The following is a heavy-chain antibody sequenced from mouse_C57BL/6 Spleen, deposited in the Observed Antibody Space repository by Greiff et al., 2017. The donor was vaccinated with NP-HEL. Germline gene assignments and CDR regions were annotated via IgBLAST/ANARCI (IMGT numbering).Heavy chain of an antibody. D-gene: IGHD1-1*01. Sequence: EVQLQQSGPELVKPGASVKISCKASGYTFTDYYMNWVKQSHGKSLEWIGDINPNNGGTSYNQKFKGKATLTVDKSSSTAYLELRSLTSEDAAVYYCGGSTTVEGYFDVWGTGTTVTVSS. J-gene: IGHJ1*03. CDR3: GGSTTVEGYFDV. CDR2: INPNNGGT. CDR1: GYTFTDYY. V-gene: IGHV1-26*01.